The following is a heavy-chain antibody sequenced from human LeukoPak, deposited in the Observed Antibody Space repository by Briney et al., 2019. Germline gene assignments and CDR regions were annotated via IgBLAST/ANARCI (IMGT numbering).Heavy chain of an antibody. D-gene: IGHD3-9*01. Sequence: ASVKVSCKASGYTFTGYYMHWVRQAPGQGREWMGWINPNSGGTNYAQKFQGRVTMTRDTSISTAYMELSRLRSDDTAVYYCARATHYDILTGYYTPLDAFDIWGQGTMVTVSS. CDR2: INPNSGGT. CDR1: GYTFTGYY. V-gene: IGHV1-2*02. J-gene: IGHJ3*02. CDR3: ARATHYDILTGYYTPLDAFDI.